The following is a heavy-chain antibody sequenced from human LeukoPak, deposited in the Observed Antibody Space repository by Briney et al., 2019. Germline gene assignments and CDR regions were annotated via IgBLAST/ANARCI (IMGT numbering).Heavy chain of an antibody. CDR1: GGSISSYY. Sequence: KPSETLSVTCTVSGGSISSYYWSWIRQPPGKGLEWIGYIYYSGSTNYNPSLKSRVTISVDTSKNQFSLKLSSVTAADTAVYYCARYSNYGDYYYYYMDVWGKGTTVTVSS. V-gene: IGHV4-59*01. J-gene: IGHJ6*03. CDR3: ARYSNYGDYYYYYMDV. D-gene: IGHD4-11*01. CDR2: IYYSGST.